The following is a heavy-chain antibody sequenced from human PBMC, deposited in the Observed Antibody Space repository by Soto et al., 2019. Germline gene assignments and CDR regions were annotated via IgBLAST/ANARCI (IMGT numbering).Heavy chain of an antibody. CDR1: GYTFTSYG. CDR2: ISAYNGNT. Sequence: QVQLVQSGAEVKKPGASVKVSCKASGYTFTSYGISWVRQAPGQGLEWMGWISAYNGNTNYAQKLQGRVTMTTDTSTSTAYTELRSLRSDDTAVYYCARARPSIWFGESYFDYWGQGTLVTFSS. D-gene: IGHD3-10*01. J-gene: IGHJ4*02. V-gene: IGHV1-18*01. CDR3: ARARPSIWFGESYFDY.